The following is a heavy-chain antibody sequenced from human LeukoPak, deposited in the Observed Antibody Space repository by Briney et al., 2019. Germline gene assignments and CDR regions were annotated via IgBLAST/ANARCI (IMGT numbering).Heavy chain of an antibody. CDR3: ARFKRADGWSYFDY. CDR2: IHYSGST. V-gene: IGHV4-59*01. J-gene: IGHJ4*02. Sequence: SETLSLTCTVSGGSISSYYWSWIRQSPEKGLEWIGNIHYSGSTDQNPSLKSRVTISVDTSKNQFSLKLSSVTAADTAVYYCARFKRADGWSYFDYWGQGTLVTVSS. CDR1: GGSISSYY. D-gene: IGHD6-19*01.